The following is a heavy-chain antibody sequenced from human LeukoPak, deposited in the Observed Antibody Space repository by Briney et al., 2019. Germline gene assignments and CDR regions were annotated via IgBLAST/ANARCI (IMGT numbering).Heavy chain of an antibody. D-gene: IGHD2-15*01. CDR1: GFTFSNYA. V-gene: IGHV3-23*01. CDR3: ALYCSGGSCYSIGGAFDI. Sequence: GGSLRLSCAASGFTFSNYAVSWVRQAPGKGLEWVSAISRSGTDTYYADSVKGRFTISRDNSRNTLYLQMNSLRAEDTAVYFCALYCSGGSCYSIGGAFDIWGQGTLVTVSS. CDR2: ISRSGTDT. J-gene: IGHJ3*02.